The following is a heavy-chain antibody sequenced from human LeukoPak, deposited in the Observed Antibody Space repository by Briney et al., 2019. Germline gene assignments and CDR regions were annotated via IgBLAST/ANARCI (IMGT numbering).Heavy chain of an antibody. CDR3: ARGRSITMVRGVIITPNWFDP. Sequence: GGSLRLSCAASGFTFSSYSMNWVRQAPGKGLEWVSYISSSGSTIYYADSVKGRFTISRDNAKNSLYLQMNSLRAEDTAVYYCARGRSITMVRGVIITPNWFDPWGQGTLVTVSS. D-gene: IGHD3-10*01. CDR2: ISSSGSTI. J-gene: IGHJ5*02. V-gene: IGHV3-48*04. CDR1: GFTFSSYS.